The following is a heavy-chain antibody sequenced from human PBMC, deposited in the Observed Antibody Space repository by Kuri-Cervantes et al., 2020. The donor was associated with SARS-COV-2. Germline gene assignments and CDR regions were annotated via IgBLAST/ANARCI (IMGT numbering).Heavy chain of an antibody. D-gene: IGHD3-3*01. J-gene: IGHJ4*02. V-gene: IGHV3-49*04. CDR3: TRDDFWSGYWGY. Sequence: GESLKISCAASGFTFSNAWMSWVRQAPGKGLEWVGFIRSKAYGGTTEYAASVKGRFTISRDDSKSIAYLQMNSLKTEDTAVYYCTRDDFWSGYWGYWGQGTLVTVSS. CDR1: GFTFSNAW. CDR2: IRSKAYGGTT.